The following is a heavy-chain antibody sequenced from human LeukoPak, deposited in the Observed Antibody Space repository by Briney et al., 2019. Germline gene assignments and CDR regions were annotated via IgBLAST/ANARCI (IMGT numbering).Heavy chain of an antibody. D-gene: IGHD2-15*01. V-gene: IGHV3-74*01. CDR1: GFTFSYYW. CDR3: ARGFGCSGGNCSPRAFDY. Sequence: PGGSLRLSCAASGFTFSYYWMHWVRQAPGKGLVWVSRMSSDGSSTSYADPVKGRFTISRDNARNTLYLQMNSLRAEDTAVYYCARGFGCSGGNCSPRAFDYWGQGTLVTASS. J-gene: IGHJ4*02. CDR2: MSSDGSST.